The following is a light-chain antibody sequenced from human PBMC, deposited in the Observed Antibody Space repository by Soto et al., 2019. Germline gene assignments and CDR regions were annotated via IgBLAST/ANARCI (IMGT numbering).Light chain of an antibody. J-gene: IGKJ1*01. CDR3: QQYGSSPT. V-gene: IGKV1-33*01. CDR1: QDISNY. Sequence: DVQMTQSPSSLSASVGDRVTITCQASQDISNYLNWYQQKPGKAPKLLIYDASNLETGVPSRFNGSGSGTDFTLTISRLEPEDFAVYYCQQYGSSPTFGQGTKVEIK. CDR2: DAS.